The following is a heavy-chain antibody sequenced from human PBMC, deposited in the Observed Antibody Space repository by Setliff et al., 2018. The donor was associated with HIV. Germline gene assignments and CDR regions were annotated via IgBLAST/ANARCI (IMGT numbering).Heavy chain of an antibody. CDR3: AAVFTGEPGRSLDY. V-gene: IGHV3-21*01. J-gene: IGHJ4*02. D-gene: IGHD1-26*01. CDR1: GFTFISST. CDR2: ISSSGSYI. Sequence: GGSLRLSCTVSGFTFISSTMNWARQAPGKGLEWVASISSSGSYIHYADSLKGRFTISRDNAKNSQYLLMSDLRAEDTAVYYCAAVFTGEPGRSLDYWGQGTPVTVSS.